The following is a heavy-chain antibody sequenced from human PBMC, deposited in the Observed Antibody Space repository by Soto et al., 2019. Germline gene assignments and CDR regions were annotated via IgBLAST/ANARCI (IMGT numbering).Heavy chain of an antibody. CDR3: ARGQEGIVATH. CDR1: GGSLTGYY. J-gene: IGHJ4*02. CDR2: IKDGGST. Sequence: QVQLQQWGAGLLKPSETLSLTCAVNGGSLTGYYWSWIRQPPGKGLEWIGEIKDGGSTNYSPSRRGRATISSDPSNNQCSLKLNSVTAADTAVYYCARGQEGIVATHWDQGALVTVSS. V-gene: IGHV4-34*01. D-gene: IGHD5-12*01.